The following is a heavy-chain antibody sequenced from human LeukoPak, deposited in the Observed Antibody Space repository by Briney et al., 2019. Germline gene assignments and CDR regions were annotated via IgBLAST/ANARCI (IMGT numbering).Heavy chain of an antibody. CDR2: ISNSGGST. D-gene: IGHD6-19*01. V-gene: IGHV3-23*01. CDR3: AKESSGGWYFDY. J-gene: IGHJ4*02. Sequence: GGSLRLSCAASGFTFSSYAMSWVRQAPGKGLEWVSAISNSGGSTYYADSVKGRFTISRDNSKNSLYLQMNSLRAEDTAVYYCAKESSGGWYFDYWGQGTLVTVSS. CDR1: GFTFSSYA.